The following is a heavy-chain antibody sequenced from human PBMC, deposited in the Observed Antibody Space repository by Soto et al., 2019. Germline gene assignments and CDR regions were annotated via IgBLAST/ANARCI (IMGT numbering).Heavy chain of an antibody. CDR1: GYTFTSYD. CDR3: ARGITIFGVVIVGYYYYGMDV. J-gene: IGHJ6*02. CDR2: MNPNSGNT. D-gene: IGHD3-3*01. Sequence: ASVKVSCKASGYTFTSYDINWVRQATGQGLEWMGWMNPNSGNTGYAQKFQGRVTMTRNTSISTACMELSSLRSEDTAVYYCARGITIFGVVIVGYYYYGMDVWGQGTTVTVSS. V-gene: IGHV1-8*01.